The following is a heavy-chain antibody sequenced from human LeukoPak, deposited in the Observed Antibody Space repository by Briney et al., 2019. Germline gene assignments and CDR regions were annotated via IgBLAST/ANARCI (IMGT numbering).Heavy chain of an antibody. J-gene: IGHJ4*02. V-gene: IGHV3-48*01. Sequence: GGSLRLSCAASGFTFSSFSMNWVRQAPGKGLEWVSYISTGSSTIYYADSVKGRFTISRDNAKNSLYLQMNSLRAEDTAVYYCARYSRGSSGYYVDYWGQGTLVTVSS. CDR1: GFTFSSFS. CDR2: ISTGSSTI. D-gene: IGHD3-22*01. CDR3: ARYSRGSSGYYVDY.